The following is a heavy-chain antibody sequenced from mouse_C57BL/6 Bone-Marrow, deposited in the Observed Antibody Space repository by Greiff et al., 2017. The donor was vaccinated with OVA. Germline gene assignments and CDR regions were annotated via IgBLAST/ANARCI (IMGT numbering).Heavy chain of an antibody. D-gene: IGHD3-2*02. J-gene: IGHJ4*01. CDR2: IDPSDSYT. CDR3: ARAQATEAMDY. Sequence: VQLQQPGAELVMPGASVKLSCKASGYTFTSYWMHWVKPRPGQGLEWIGEIDPSDSYTNYNQKFKGKSTLTVDKSSSTAYMQLSSLTSEDSAVYYCARAQATEAMDYWGQGTSVTVSS. CDR1: GYTFTSYW. V-gene: IGHV1-69*01.